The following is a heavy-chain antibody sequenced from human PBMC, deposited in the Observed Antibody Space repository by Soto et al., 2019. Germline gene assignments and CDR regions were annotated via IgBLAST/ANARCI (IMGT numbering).Heavy chain of an antibody. Sequence: QVQLVESGGGVVQPGRSLRLSCAASGFTFSSYGMHWVRQAPAKGLEWVAVISYDGSNKYYADSVKGRFTISRDNSKNTLYLQMNSLRAEDTAVYYCAKDKRAVVVTAPFDYWGQGTLVTVSS. J-gene: IGHJ4*02. CDR3: AKDKRAVVVTAPFDY. D-gene: IGHD2-21*02. V-gene: IGHV3-30*18. CDR1: GFTFSSYG. CDR2: ISYDGSNK.